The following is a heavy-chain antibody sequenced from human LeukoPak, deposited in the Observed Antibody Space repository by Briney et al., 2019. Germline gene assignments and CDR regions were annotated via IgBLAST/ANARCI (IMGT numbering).Heavy chain of an antibody. D-gene: IGHD6-19*01. Sequence: PSETLSLTCSVSGGSVTGGGYYWSWIRQPPGKGLEWIGYIYHSGGTNYNPSLKSRVTISVDTSKNQFSLKLSSVTAADTAVYYCAKSDNSGWLAWFDPWGQGTLVTVSS. J-gene: IGHJ5*02. CDR3: AKSDNSGWLAWFDP. V-gene: IGHV4-61*08. CDR1: GGSVTGGGYY. CDR2: IYHSGGT.